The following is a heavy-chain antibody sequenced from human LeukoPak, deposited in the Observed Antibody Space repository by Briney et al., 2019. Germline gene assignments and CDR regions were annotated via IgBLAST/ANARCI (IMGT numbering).Heavy chain of an antibody. D-gene: IGHD2-21*02. J-gene: IGHJ4*02. CDR1: GFTFSTYA. V-gene: IGHV3-33*01. CDR2: IWHDGSNK. Sequence: PGGSLRLSCAASGFTFSTYAMHWVRQAPGKGLEWVAFIWHDGSNKYYSGSVKGRFAISRDNSKNTIYLQLNSLRADDTALYYCARGGDTAETAFDYWGQGTLVTVSS. CDR3: ARGGDTAETAFDY.